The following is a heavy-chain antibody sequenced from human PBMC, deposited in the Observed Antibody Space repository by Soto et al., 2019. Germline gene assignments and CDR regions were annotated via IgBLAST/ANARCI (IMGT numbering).Heavy chain of an antibody. CDR2: IYYSGST. J-gene: IGHJ5*02. Sequence: LSLTCTVSGGSISSSSYYWGWIRQPPGKGLEWIGSIYYSGSTYYNPSLKSRVTISVDTSKNQFSLKLSSVTAADTAVYYCARKGPYGSGKPYRTNWFDPWGQGTLVTVSS. CDR3: ARKGPYGSGKPYRTNWFDP. V-gene: IGHV4-39*01. CDR1: GGSISSSSYY. D-gene: IGHD3-10*01.